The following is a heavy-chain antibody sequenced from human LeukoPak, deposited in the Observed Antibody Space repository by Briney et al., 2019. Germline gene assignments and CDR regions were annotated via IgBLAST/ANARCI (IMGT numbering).Heavy chain of an antibody. CDR2: INSDGSST. CDR3: AKMGCSGGSCYQYDAFDI. D-gene: IGHD2-15*01. CDR1: GFTFSSYW. Sequence: GGSLRLSCAASGFTFSSYWMHWVRQAPGKGLVWVSRINSDGSSTIYADSVKGRFTISRDNAKNTLYLQMNSLRAEDTAVYYCAKMGCSGGSCYQYDAFDIWGQGTMVTVSS. V-gene: IGHV3-74*01. J-gene: IGHJ3*02.